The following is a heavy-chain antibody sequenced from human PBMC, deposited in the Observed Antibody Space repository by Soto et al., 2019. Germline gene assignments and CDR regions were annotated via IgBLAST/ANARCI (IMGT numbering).Heavy chain of an antibody. Sequence: EVQLVESGGGLVQPGGSLRLSCAASGFTFSSYAMHWVRQAPGKGLEYVSAISSNGGSTYYANSVKGRFTISRDNSKNQLYLQMGSLRAEDMAVYYCARGKVVVAATPRLNAFDIWGQGTMVTVSS. D-gene: IGHD2-15*01. V-gene: IGHV3-64*01. CDR1: GFTFSSYA. CDR2: ISSNGGST. J-gene: IGHJ3*02. CDR3: ARGKVVVAATPRLNAFDI.